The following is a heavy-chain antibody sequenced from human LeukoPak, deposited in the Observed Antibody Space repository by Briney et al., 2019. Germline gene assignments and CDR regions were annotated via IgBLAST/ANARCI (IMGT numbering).Heavy chain of an antibody. V-gene: IGHV3-38-3*01. CDR3: AKDSSQYSGSYAAYFDY. CDR2: ISGGST. J-gene: IGHJ4*02. Sequence: GGSLRLSCAASGFTVSSNEMNWVRQAPGKGLEWVSSISGGSTYYADSRKGRFTISRDNSKNTLYLQMNSLRAEDTAVYYCAKDSSQYSGSYAAYFDYWGQGTLVTVSS. CDR1: GFTVSSNE. D-gene: IGHD1-26*01.